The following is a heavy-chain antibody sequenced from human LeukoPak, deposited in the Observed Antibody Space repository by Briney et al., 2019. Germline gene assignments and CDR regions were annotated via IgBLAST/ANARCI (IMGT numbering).Heavy chain of an antibody. J-gene: IGHJ3*02. CDR3: ARDSSSWFLDI. CDR1: GGTFSSYA. V-gene: IGHV1-69*04. D-gene: IGHD6-13*01. Sequence: SVKVSCKASGGTFSSYAISWVRQAPGQGLEWMGRIIPILGIANYAQKFQGGVTITADKSTSTAYMELSSLRSEDTAVYYCARDSSSWFLDIWGQGTMVTVSS. CDR2: IIPILGIA.